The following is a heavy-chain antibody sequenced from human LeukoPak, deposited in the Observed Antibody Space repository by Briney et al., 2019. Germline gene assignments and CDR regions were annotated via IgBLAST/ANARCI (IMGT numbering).Heavy chain of an antibody. J-gene: IGHJ5*02. Sequence: GGSLRLSCAASEFSFSNFAMYWVRQAPGKGLEWLAVISYDGSIRYYADSVKGRFTISRDNFNNTVHLQMNSLRPDDSALYYCAREDNPLWFDPWGQGTLVTVSS. CDR3: AREDNPLWFDP. CDR2: ISYDGSIR. D-gene: IGHD1-1*01. CDR1: EFSFSNFA. V-gene: IGHV3-30-3*01.